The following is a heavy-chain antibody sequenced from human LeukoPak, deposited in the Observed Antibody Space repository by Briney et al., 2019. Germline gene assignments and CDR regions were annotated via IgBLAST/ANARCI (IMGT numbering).Heavy chain of an antibody. CDR3: ARDRKLLPHFDY. V-gene: IGHV1-2*02. J-gene: IGHJ4*02. Sequence: ASVEVSCKASGYTFTGYYMHWVRQAPGQGLEWMGWINPNSGGTNYAQKFQGRVTMTRDTSISTAYMELSRLRSDDTAVYYCARDRKLLPHFDYWGQGTLVTVSS. D-gene: IGHD2-15*01. CDR1: GYTFTGYY. CDR2: INPNSGGT.